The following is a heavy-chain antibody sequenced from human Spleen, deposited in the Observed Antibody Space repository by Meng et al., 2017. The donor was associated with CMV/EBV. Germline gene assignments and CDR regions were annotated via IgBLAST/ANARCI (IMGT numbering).Heavy chain of an antibody. CDR2: INPSGGST. CDR1: GYTFTSYY. Sequence: ASVKVSCKASGYTFTSYYMHWVRQAPGQGLEWMGIINPSGGSTSYAQKFQDRVTITADKSTSTVYMELSSLRSEDTAVYYCARGQVDSGSYYDYWGQGTLVTVSS. D-gene: IGHD1-26*01. CDR3: ARGQVDSGSYYDY. V-gene: IGHV1-46*01. J-gene: IGHJ4*02.